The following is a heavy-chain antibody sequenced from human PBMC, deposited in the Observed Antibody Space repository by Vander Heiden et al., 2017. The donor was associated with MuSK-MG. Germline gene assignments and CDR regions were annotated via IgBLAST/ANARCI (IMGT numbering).Heavy chain of an antibody. CDR3: ASRRRCSSTSCYTSTLDV. CDR1: GGSFSGYY. J-gene: IGHJ6*04. V-gene: IGHV4-34*01. CDR2: INHSGST. Sequence: QVQLQQWGAGLLKPSETLSLTCAVYGGSFSGYYWSWIRQPPGKGLEWIGEINHSGSTNYNPSLKSRVTISVDTSKNQFSRKLSSVTAAETAVYYCASRRRCSSTSCYTSTLDVWGKGTTVTVSS. D-gene: IGHD2-2*02.